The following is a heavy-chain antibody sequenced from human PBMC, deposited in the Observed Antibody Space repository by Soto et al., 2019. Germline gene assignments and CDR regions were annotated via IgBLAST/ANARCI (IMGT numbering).Heavy chain of an antibody. CDR3: ARLGGYYQSYDSSDYFDY. Sequence: ETLSLTCTVSGGSISSYYWSWIRQPPGKGLEWIGYIYYSGSTNYNPSLKSRVTISLDTSKNQFSLKLSSVTAADTAVYYCARLGGYYQSYDSSDYFDYWGQGTLVTVSS. CDR2: IYYSGST. J-gene: IGHJ4*02. CDR1: GGSISSYY. V-gene: IGHV4-59*08. D-gene: IGHD3-22*01.